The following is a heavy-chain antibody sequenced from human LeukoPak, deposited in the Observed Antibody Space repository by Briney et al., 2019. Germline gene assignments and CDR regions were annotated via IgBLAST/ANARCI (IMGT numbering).Heavy chain of an antibody. CDR3: ARGVRLRFLNWFDP. CDR1: GGSISSYY. J-gene: IGHJ5*02. V-gene: IGHV4-4*07. CDR2: IYTSGST. Sequence: SETLSLTCTVSGGSISSYYWSWIRQPAGKGLEWIGRIYTSGSTNYNPSLKSRVTMSVDTSKNQFSLKLSSVTAADTAVYYCARGVRLRFLNWFDPWGQGTLVTVSS. D-gene: IGHD3-3*01.